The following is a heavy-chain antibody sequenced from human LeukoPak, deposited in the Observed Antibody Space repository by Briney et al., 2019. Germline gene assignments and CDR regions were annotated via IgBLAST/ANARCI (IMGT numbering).Heavy chain of an antibody. CDR2: IIPIFGTA. V-gene: IGHV1-69*05. CDR3: ARAEAIDY. Sequence: GASVKVSCKASGRTFSSYAISWVRQAPGQGLEWMGGIIPIFGTANYAQKFQGRVTITTDESTSTAYMELISLRSDDTAVYYCARAEAIDYWGRGTLVTVSS. CDR1: GRTFSSYA. J-gene: IGHJ4*02. D-gene: IGHD5-12*01.